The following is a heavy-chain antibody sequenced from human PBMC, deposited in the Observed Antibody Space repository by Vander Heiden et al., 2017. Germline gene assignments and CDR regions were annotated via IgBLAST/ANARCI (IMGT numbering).Heavy chain of an antibody. J-gene: IGHJ4*02. CDR3: SRALSLTVHFDD. D-gene: IGHD4-17*01. V-gene: IGHV1-18*01. CDR2: ISAYNANT. CDR1: GYTFTSYG. Sequence: QVQLVQSGAEVKKPGASVKVSCKASGYTFTSYGISWVRQAPGQGLEWMGWISAYNANTNDAHKLQGRVTMTTDTSTSTAYMEMRSIRYDDTAVYYCSRALSLTVHFDDRGQGTLITVSS.